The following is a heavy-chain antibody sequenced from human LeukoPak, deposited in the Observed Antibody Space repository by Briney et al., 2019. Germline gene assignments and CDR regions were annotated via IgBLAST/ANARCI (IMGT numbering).Heavy chain of an antibody. J-gene: IGHJ4*02. CDR2: IYPSGST. CDR1: GGFISGYY. CDR3: ARGLRGANFDY. V-gene: IGHV4-4*07. Sequence: PSETLSLTCTVSGGFISGYYWSWIRQPAGEGLEWIGRIYPSGSTNYNPSLKSRVTMSDDTSKNQFSLKLTSVTAADTAVYYCARGLRGANFDYWGQGTLVTVSS. D-gene: IGHD3-10*01.